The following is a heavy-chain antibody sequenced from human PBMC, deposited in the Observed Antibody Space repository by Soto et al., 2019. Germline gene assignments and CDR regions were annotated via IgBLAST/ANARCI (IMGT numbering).Heavy chain of an antibody. Sequence: GESLKISCKGSGYNFDTYWINWVRQTPGKGLEWMGRIDPIDSKTKYSPSLEGHITISVDKSIRTTYLQWSSLKASDTAIYYCARRIAAAGGYYYYAFDVWGQGTAVTVSS. CDR1: GYNFDTYW. V-gene: IGHV5-10-1*01. CDR3: ARRIAAAGGYYYYAFDV. CDR2: IDPIDSKT. D-gene: IGHD6-13*01. J-gene: IGHJ6*02.